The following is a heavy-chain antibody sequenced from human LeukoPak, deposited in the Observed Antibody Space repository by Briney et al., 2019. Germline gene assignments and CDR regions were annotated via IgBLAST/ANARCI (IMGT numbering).Heavy chain of an antibody. J-gene: IGHJ6*02. Sequence: EASVNVSCKASGYTFTGYYMHWVRQVPGQGLEWMGRINPNSGGTNYAQKFQGRVTMTRDTSISTAYMELSRLRSDDTAVYYCASARREQQLVRYYYYGMDVWGQGTTVTVSS. D-gene: IGHD6-13*01. CDR3: ASARREQQLVRYYYYGMDV. CDR1: GYTFTGYY. CDR2: INPNSGGT. V-gene: IGHV1-2*06.